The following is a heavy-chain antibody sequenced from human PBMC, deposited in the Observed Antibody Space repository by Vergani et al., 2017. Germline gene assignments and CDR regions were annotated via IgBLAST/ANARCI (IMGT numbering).Heavy chain of an antibody. Sequence: EVQLLESGGGLVQPGGSLRLSCAVSGLTFSTYAMSWVRQAPGRGLEWVSAVSGNGDRTYYADSVKGRFTISRDNSKNTLYLQMNSLRAEDTAVYYCAKMGVKLGSDYWGQGTLVSVSS. J-gene: IGHJ4*02. D-gene: IGHD7-27*01. V-gene: IGHV3-23*01. CDR1: GLTFSTYA. CDR3: AKMGVKLGSDY. CDR2: VSGNGDRT.